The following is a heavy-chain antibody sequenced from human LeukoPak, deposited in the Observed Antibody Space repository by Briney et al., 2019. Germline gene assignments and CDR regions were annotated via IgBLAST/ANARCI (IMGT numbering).Heavy chain of an antibody. V-gene: IGHV3-9*03. D-gene: IGHD6-6*01. CDR2: ISWNSGSI. CDR3: AKGAISGNYYSSSKYFDY. CDR1: GFTFDDYA. Sequence: PGGSLRLSCAASGFTFDDYAMHWVRQAPGKGLEWVSGISWNSGSIGYADSVKGRFTISRDNAKNSLYLQMNSLRAEDMALYYCAKGAISGNYYSSSKYFDYWGQGTLVTVSS. J-gene: IGHJ4*02.